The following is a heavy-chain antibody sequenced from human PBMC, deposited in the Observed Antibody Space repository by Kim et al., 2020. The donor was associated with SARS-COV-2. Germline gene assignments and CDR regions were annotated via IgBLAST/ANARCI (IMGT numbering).Heavy chain of an antibody. Sequence: DAEKGRFTSSRDNYKNTLYLQMNSRRAEDTVVYYCAKDGRDDLWSGYYLDYWGQGTLVTVSS. J-gene: IGHJ4*02. D-gene: IGHD3-3*01. CDR3: AKDGRDDLWSGYYLDY. V-gene: IGHV3-23*01.